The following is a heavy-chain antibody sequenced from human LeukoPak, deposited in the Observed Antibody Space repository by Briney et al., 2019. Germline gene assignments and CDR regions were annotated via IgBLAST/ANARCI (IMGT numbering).Heavy chain of an antibody. CDR1: GGSISSYY. V-gene: IGHV4-4*07. D-gene: IGHD3-10*01. CDR2: IYTSGST. CDR3: ARVKERITMVRGNGYMDV. J-gene: IGHJ6*03. Sequence: SETLSLTCTVSGGSISSYYWSWIRQPAGKGLEWIGRIYTSGSTNYNPSLKSRVTISVDTSKNQFSLKLSSVTAADTAVYYCARVKERITMVRGNGYMDVWGKGTTVTISS.